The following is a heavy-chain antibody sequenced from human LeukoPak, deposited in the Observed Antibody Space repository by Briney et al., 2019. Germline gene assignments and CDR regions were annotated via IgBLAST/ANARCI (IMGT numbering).Heavy chain of an antibody. CDR3: ASPDSSSSFGFDY. D-gene: IGHD6-6*01. V-gene: IGHV4-34*01. Sequence: SETLSLTCAVYGGSFSGYYWSWIRQPPGKGLEWIGEINHRGSTNYNPSLKSRVTISVDTSKNQFSLKLSSVTAADTAVYYCASPDSSSSFGFDYWGQGTLVTVSS. J-gene: IGHJ4*02. CDR1: GGSFSGYY. CDR2: INHRGST.